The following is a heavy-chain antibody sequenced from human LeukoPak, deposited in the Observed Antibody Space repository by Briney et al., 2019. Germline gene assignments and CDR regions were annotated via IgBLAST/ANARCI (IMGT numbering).Heavy chain of an antibody. CDR2: IIPILGIA. CDR1: GGTFSSYA. Sequence: SVKVSCKASGGTFSSYAISWVRQAPGQGLEWMGRIIPILGIANYAQKFQGRVTITADKSTSTAYMELSSLRSEDTAVYYCARAKAGYTNDYWGQGTLVTVSS. D-gene: IGHD5-18*01. J-gene: IGHJ4*02. CDR3: ARAKAGYTNDY. V-gene: IGHV1-69*04.